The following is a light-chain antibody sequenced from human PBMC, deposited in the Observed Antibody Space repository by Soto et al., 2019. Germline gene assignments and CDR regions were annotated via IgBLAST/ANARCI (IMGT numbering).Light chain of an antibody. CDR1: QSITNR. J-gene: IGKJ2*01. CDR3: QQSYSAPYT. Sequence: DIQMTQSPSSLSASVGDRVTITCRASQSITNRLNWYQQKPGKAPKLLIYAASSFQSGVPSRFSGSGSVTDFTLTISSLQPEAFATYYCQQSYSAPYTFGLGTKLETK. V-gene: IGKV1-39*01. CDR2: AAS.